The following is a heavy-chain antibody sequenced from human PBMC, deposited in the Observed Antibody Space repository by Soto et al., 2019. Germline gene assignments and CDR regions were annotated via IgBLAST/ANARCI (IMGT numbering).Heavy chain of an antibody. V-gene: IGHV2-5*02. CDR1: GFSLSTSGVG. CDR3: AHPPRGSGWTFEGGVVTGAPSVIDIPNPLQSLP. D-gene: IGHD6-19*01. J-gene: IGHJ5*02. Sequence: SGPTLVNPTQTLTLTCTFSGFSLSTSGVGVGWIRQPQGKALEGLAPIYWEDDKRYSQSLKSRLTITKDTFKNQVVLTMTNMDPVDTATYYCAHPPRGSGWTFEGGVVTGAPSVIDIPNPLQSLPWG. CDR2: IYWEDDK.